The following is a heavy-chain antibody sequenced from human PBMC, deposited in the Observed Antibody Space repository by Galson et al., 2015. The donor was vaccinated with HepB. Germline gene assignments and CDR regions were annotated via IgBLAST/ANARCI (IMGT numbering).Heavy chain of an antibody. CDR3: ARLLGGDAFDI. J-gene: IGHJ3*02. V-gene: IGHV3-48*04. CDR2: ISSSSSTI. Sequence: SLRLSCAASGFTFSSYSMNWVRQAPGKGLEWVSYISSSSSTIYYADSVKGRFTISRDNAKNSLYLQMNSLRAEDTAVYYCARLLGGDAFDIWGQGTMVTVSS. CDR1: GFTFSSYS. D-gene: IGHD3-16*01.